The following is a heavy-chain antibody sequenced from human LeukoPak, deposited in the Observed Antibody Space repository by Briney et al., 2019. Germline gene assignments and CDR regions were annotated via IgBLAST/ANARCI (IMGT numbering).Heavy chain of an antibody. CDR1: GGSISSGGYS. CDR3: ARGPYCSSTSCYFSWFDP. CDR2: IYHSGST. Sequence: PSQTLSLTCAVSGGSISSGGYSWSWIRQPPGKGLEWIGYIYHSGSTYYNPSLKSRVTISVDRSKNQFSLKLSSVTAADTAVYYCARGPYCSSTSCYFSWFDPWGQGTLVTVSS. J-gene: IGHJ5*02. V-gene: IGHV4-30-2*01. D-gene: IGHD2-2*01.